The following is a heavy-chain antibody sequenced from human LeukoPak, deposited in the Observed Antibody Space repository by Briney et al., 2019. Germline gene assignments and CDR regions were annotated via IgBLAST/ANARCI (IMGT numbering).Heavy chain of an antibody. V-gene: IGHV2-5*01. CDR3: AHFVGGGNSPLLDY. Sequence: SGPTLVNPTQTLTLTCTFSGFSLSTSGVGVGWIRQPPGKALEWLALIYWNGEERYSPSLESRFTITKDTSKNQVVLTMTNMDPIDTATYFCAHFVGGGNSPLLDYCGQGTLVTVSS. CDR2: IYWNGEE. D-gene: IGHD4-23*01. J-gene: IGHJ4*02. CDR1: GFSLSTSGVG.